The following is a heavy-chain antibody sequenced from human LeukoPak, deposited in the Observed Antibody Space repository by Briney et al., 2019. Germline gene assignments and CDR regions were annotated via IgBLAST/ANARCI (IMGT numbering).Heavy chain of an antibody. V-gene: IGHV3-23*01. CDR3: AKGRNVLRYPYGMDV. CDR2: ISGSGGST. J-gene: IGHJ6*02. CDR1: QFTFSNYA. Sequence: GGSLRLSCAASQFTFSNYAMSWVRQAPGKGLEWVSAISGSGGSTYYADSVKGRFTISRDNSKNTLYLQMNSLRAEDTAVYYCAKGRNVLRYPYGMDVWGQGTTVTVSS. D-gene: IGHD3-9*01.